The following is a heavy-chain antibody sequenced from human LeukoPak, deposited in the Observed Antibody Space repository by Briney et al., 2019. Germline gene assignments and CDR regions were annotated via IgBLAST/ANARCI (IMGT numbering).Heavy chain of an antibody. CDR3: ARHLPGYYGSGSLDY. CDR2: IYYSGST. D-gene: IGHD3-10*01. Sequence: TSETLSLTCTVSGGSISSYYWSWIRQPPGKGLEWIGYIYYSGSTNYNPSLKSRVTISVDTSKNQFSLKLSSVTAADTAVYYCARHLPGYYGSGSLDYWGQGTLVTVSS. V-gene: IGHV4-59*08. CDR1: GGSISSYY. J-gene: IGHJ4*02.